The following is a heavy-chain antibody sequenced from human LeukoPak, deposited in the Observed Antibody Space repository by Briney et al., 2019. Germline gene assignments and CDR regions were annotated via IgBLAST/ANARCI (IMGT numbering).Heavy chain of an antibody. J-gene: IGHJ3*02. CDR1: GFPFSSYA. Sequence: GGSLRLSCAASGFPFSSYAMHWVRQAPGKGLKWVSAITGSGGTTYYAGAAKGRFTISGDNSKNTLYLQMNSLRVEDTAVYYCAKGGLNAFDIWGQGTVVTVSS. CDR2: ITGSGGTT. D-gene: IGHD1-26*01. V-gene: IGHV3-23*01. CDR3: AKGGLNAFDI.